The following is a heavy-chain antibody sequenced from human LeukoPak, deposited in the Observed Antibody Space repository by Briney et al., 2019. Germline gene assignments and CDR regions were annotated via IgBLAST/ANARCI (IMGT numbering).Heavy chain of an antibody. V-gene: IGHV1-2*02. CDR2: INTNSGGT. D-gene: IGHD2-2*01. CDR1: GYTFTVYY. CDR3: ARDSCSSTSCLSIDDY. Sequence: ASLKVSSKASGYTFTVYYMHWVRPAPGQGLEWMGWINTNSGGTNYAQKFQGRVTMTRDTSISAAYMELSRLSSDDTAVYYCARDSCSSTSCLSIDDYWGQGTLVTVSS. J-gene: IGHJ4*02.